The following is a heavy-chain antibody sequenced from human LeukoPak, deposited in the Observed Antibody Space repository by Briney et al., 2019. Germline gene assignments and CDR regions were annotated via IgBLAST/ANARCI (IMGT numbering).Heavy chain of an antibody. V-gene: IGHV3-7*01. CDR1: GFTFSSYW. D-gene: IGHD2-8*01. J-gene: IGHJ6*03. Sequence: PGGSLRLSCEASGFTFSSYWMSWVRQAPGKGLEWVANIKQDGSEKYYVDSVKGRFTISRDNAKNSLYLQMNSLRAEDTAVYYCAKDRCSNGIGCYYYYMDVWGKGTTVTISS. CDR3: AKDRCSNGIGCYYYYMDV. CDR2: IKQDGSEK.